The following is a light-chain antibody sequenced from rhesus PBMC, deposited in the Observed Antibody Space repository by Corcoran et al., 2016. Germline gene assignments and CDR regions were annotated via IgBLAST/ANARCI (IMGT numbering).Light chain of an antibody. Sequence: DIQMSQSPSSLSASVGDKVTITCRASQGINNALAWHQQKPGRAPRLLIYAASALESGVPSRFSGTRSGTDFTLTISSLQPEDFATYYCQQYNSLRTFGQGTKVEIK. CDR2: AAS. J-gene: IGKJ1*01. CDR1: QGINNA. V-gene: IGKV1-33*02. CDR3: QQYNSLRT.